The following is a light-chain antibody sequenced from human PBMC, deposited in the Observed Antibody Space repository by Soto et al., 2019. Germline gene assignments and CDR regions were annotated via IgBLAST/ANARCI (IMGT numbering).Light chain of an antibody. Sequence: EIVMTQSPATLSVSPGDRANLSCRASQSVSSNLAWYQQKPGQAPRLVIYGASTRATAIPARFSGSGSGTEFTLTISSLQSEDFAVYYCQQYADWPPLTFGGGTKVEIK. CDR3: QQYADWPPLT. V-gene: IGKV3-15*01. J-gene: IGKJ4*01. CDR1: QSVSSN. CDR2: GAS.